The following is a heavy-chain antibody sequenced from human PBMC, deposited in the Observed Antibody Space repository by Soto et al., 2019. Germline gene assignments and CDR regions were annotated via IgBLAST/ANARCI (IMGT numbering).Heavy chain of an antibody. CDR1: GGSISSYD. V-gene: IGHV4-59*01. Sequence: PSETLSLTCTVSGGSISSYDWSWIRQAPGKKLEWIGYMYSSGATNYNPSLKSRVTMSRDTPKNQFSLKLSSVTTADTAVYYCARDHSSGWVNWFDPWGQGTLVTVSS. D-gene: IGHD3-22*01. CDR2: MYSSGAT. CDR3: ARDHSSGWVNWFDP. J-gene: IGHJ5*02.